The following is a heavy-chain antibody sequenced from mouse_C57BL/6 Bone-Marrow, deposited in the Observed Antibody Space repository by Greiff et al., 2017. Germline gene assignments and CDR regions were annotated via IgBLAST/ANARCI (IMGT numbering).Heavy chain of an antibody. CDR2: IDPSDSYT. V-gene: IGHV1-50*01. J-gene: IGHJ2*01. CDR1: GYTFTSYW. Sequence: VQLQQPGAELVKPGASVKLSCKASGYTFTSYWMQWVKQRPGQGLEWIGEIDPSDSYTNYNQKFKGKATLTVDTSSSTAYMQLSSLTSEDSAVDYCASDYDDVDYWGQGTTLTVSS. CDR3: ASDYDDVDY. D-gene: IGHD2-4*01.